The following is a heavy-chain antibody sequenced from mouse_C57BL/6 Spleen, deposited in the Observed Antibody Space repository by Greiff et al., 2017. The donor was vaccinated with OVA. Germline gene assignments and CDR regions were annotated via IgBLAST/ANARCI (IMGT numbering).Heavy chain of an antibody. CDR3: ARGAQATGY. D-gene: IGHD3-2*02. CDR1: GYSFTGYY. V-gene: IGHV1-42*01. CDR2: INPSTGGT. Sequence: VHVKQSGPELVKPGASVKISCKASGYSFTGYYMNWVKQSPEKSLEWIGEINPSTGGTTYNQKFKAKATLTVDKSSSTAYMQLKSLTSEDSAVYYCARGAQATGYWGQGTTLTVSS. J-gene: IGHJ2*01.